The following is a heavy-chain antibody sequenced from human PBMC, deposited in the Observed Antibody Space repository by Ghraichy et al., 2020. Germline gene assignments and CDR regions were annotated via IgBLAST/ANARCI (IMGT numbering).Heavy chain of an antibody. V-gene: IGHV4-34*01. D-gene: IGHD2/OR15-2a*01. Sequence: SETLSLTCAVYGGSFSGYYWSWIRQPPGKGLEWIGEINHSGSTNYNPSLKSRVTISVDTSKNQFSLKLSSVTAADTAVYYCARGDRLGSITYLYYFDYWGQGTLVTVSS. CDR2: INHSGST. J-gene: IGHJ4*02. CDR1: GGSFSGYY. CDR3: ARGDRLGSITYLYYFDY.